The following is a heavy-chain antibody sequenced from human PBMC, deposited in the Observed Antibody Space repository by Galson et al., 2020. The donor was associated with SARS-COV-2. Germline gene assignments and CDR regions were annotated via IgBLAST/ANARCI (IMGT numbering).Heavy chain of an antibody. Sequence: TGGSLRLSCATSGFTFTYYAMSWVRQAPGKGLEWVSAISSSGGSTYYADSVKGRFTISRDNSKNTLYLQMNSLRAEDTAVYYCAKALSPVTLYYFDSWGQGTLVTVSS. V-gene: IGHV3-23*01. D-gene: IGHD4-17*01. CDR1: GFTFTYYA. CDR3: AKALSPVTLYYFDS. CDR2: ISSSGGST. J-gene: IGHJ4*02.